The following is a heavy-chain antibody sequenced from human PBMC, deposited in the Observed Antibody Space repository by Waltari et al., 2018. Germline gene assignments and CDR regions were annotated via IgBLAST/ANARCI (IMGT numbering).Heavy chain of an antibody. D-gene: IGHD3-9*01. CDR3: ARVPYSIPGYFDWSPYYYYGMDV. CDR2: ISYDGSNK. Sequence: QVQLVESGGGVVQPGRSLRLSCAASGFTFSSYAMHWVRQAPGKGLEWVAVISYDGSNKYYADSVKGRFTISRDNSKNTLYLQMNSLRAEDTAVYYCARVPYSIPGYFDWSPYYYYGMDVWGQGTTVTVSS. J-gene: IGHJ6*02. CDR1: GFTFSSYA. V-gene: IGHV3-30*01.